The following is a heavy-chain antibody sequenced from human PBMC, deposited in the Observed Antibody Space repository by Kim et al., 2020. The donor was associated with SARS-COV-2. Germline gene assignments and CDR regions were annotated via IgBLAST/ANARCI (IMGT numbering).Heavy chain of an antibody. CDR2: INHSGGT. V-gene: IGHV4-34*01. J-gene: IGHJ6*03. Sequence: SETLSLTCAVSGGSLSGYSWNWIRQPPGKGLEWIGEINHSGGTKYSPSLKSRVTMSIDTSKSQFSLRLTSVTAADTAVYFCARGHTGVVPAPILGLGPFYYYYNMDVWGRGTTVTLSS. D-gene: IGHD2-2*01. CDR1: GGSLSGYS. CDR3: ARGHTGVVPAPILGLGPFYYYYNMDV.